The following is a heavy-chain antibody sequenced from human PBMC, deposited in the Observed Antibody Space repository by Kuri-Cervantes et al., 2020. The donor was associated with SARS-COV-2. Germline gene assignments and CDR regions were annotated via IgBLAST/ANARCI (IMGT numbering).Heavy chain of an antibody. CDR3: ARDRGRGSPRKYFDY. CDR1: GGSFSGYY. Sequence: GSLRLSCAVYGGSFSGYYWSWIRQPPGKGLEWIGEINHSGSTNYNPSLKSRVTISVDTSKNQFSLKLSSVTAADTAVYYCARDRGRGSPRKYFDYWGQGTLVTSPQ. J-gene: IGHJ4*02. V-gene: IGHV4-34*01. D-gene: IGHD1-14*01. CDR2: INHSGST.